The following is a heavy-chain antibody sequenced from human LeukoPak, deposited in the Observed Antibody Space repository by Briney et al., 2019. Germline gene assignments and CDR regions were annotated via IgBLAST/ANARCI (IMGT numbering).Heavy chain of an antibody. V-gene: IGHV1-2*06. CDR1: GYTFTGYH. D-gene: IGHD2-2*01. Sequence: ASVKVSCKASGYTFTGYHMHWVRRAPGQGLEWMGRINPNSGDTNYAQKFQGRVTLTRDTSISTAYMELSRLRSDDTAVYYCARDYCSSTSCLFDYWGQGTLVTVSS. J-gene: IGHJ4*02. CDR2: INPNSGDT. CDR3: ARDYCSSTSCLFDY.